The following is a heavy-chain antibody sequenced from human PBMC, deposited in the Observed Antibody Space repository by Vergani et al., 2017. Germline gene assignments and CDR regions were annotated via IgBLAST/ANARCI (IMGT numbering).Heavy chain of an antibody. CDR3: ARVSRTPEQLVRRGYYYYYYMDV. CDR2: ISSSGSTI. D-gene: IGHD6-6*01. V-gene: IGHV3-48*03. CDR1: GFTFSSYE. Sequence: EVQLVESGGGLVQPGGSLRLSCAASGFTFSSYEMNWVRQAPGKGLEWVSYISSSGSTIYYADSVKGRFTISRDNAKNSLYLQMNSLRAEDTAVYYCARVSRTPEQLVRRGYYYYYYMDVWGKGTTVTVSS. J-gene: IGHJ6*03.